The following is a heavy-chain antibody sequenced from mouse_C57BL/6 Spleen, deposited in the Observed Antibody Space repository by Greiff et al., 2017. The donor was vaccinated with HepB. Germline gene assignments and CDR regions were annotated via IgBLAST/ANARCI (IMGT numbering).Heavy chain of an antibody. Sequence: QVQLKQPGAELVKPGASVKLSCKASGYTFTSYWMHWVKQRPGQGLEWIGMIHPNSGSTNYNEKFKSKATLTVDKSSSTAYMQLSSLTSEDSAVYYCARETTVVGGFAYWGQGTLVTVSA. CDR3: ARETTVVGGFAY. J-gene: IGHJ3*01. CDR1: GYTFTSYW. V-gene: IGHV1-64*01. D-gene: IGHD1-1*01. CDR2: IHPNSGST.